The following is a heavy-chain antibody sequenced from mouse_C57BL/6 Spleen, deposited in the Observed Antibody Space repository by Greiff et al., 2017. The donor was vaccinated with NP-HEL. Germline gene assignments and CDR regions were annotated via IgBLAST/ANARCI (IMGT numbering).Heavy chain of an antibody. V-gene: IGHV3-6*01. Sequence: EVHLVESGPGLVKPSQSLSLTCSVTGYSITSGYYWNWIRQFPGNKLEWMGYISYDGSNNYNPSLKNRISITRDTSKNQFFLKLNSVTTEDTATYYCARDYYGNYDYAMDYWGQGTSVTVSS. J-gene: IGHJ4*01. CDR1: GYSITSGYY. D-gene: IGHD2-1*01. CDR3: ARDYYGNYDYAMDY. CDR2: ISYDGSN.